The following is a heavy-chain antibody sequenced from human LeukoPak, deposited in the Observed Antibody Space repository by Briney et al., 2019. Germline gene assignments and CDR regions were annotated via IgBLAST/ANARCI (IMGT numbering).Heavy chain of an antibody. Sequence: ASVKVSCKASGYTFTGYYMHWVRQAPGQGLEWMGWINPNSGGTNYAQKFQGRVTMTRDTSISTAYMELSRLRSDDTAVYYCARDGPYSSSRYIVDPWGQGTLVTVSS. J-gene: IGHJ5*02. D-gene: IGHD6-13*01. CDR3: ARDGPYSSSRYIVDP. CDR2: INPNSGGT. CDR1: GYTFTGYY. V-gene: IGHV1-2*02.